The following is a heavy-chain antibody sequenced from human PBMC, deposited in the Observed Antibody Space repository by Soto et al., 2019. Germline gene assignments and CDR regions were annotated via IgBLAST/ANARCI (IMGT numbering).Heavy chain of an antibody. CDR2: ITGSGGST. CDR3: AKDAKYYNTSGLN. V-gene: IGHV3-23*01. D-gene: IGHD3-22*01. CDR1: GFAFSSYV. Sequence: GGSLRLSCADSGFAFSSYVMSWVRQAPGRGLEWVATITGSGGSTYYADSVKGRFTISRDNSKNTLYLQMNSLRAEDTAIYYCAKDAKYYNTSGLNWGQGTMVTVYS. J-gene: IGHJ4*02.